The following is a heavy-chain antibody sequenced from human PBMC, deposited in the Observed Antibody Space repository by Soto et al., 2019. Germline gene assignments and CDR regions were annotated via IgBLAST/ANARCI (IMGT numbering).Heavy chain of an antibody. J-gene: IGHJ5*02. V-gene: IGHV3-48*02. CDR2: ISSSSSTI. Sequence: PGGSLRLSCAASGFTFSSYSMNWVRQAPGKGLEWVSYISSSSSTIYYADSVKGRFTISRDNAKNSLYLQMNSLRDEDTAVYYCARDCSPRPDFWFDPWGQGTLVTVSS. D-gene: IGHD2-15*01. CDR3: ARDCSPRPDFWFDP. CDR1: GFTFSSYS.